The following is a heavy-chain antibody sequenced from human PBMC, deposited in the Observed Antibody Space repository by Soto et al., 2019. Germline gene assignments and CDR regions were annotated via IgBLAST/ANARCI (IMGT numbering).Heavy chain of an antibody. CDR2: ISGTGANT. D-gene: IGHD2-2*01. V-gene: IGHV3-23*01. J-gene: IGHJ4*02. CDR1: GFTFSSYA. Sequence: EVQLLESGGGLVQPGGSLRLSCAASGFTFSSYAMSWVRQVPGKGLEWVSAISGTGANTYYADSVKGRFTISRDNSKNTLYLQMNSLRADDAAVYYCATLRFCTCSSCYGREGGYWGQGTLVTVSS. CDR3: ATLRFCTCSSCYGREGGY.